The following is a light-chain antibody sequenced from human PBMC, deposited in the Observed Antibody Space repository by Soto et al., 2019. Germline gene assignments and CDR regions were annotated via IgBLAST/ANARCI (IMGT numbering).Light chain of an antibody. CDR3: LLYYGGAQLV. J-gene: IGLJ2*01. Sequence: QAVVTQEPSLTVSPGGTVTLTCASGTGAVTSGDYPNWLQQKPGQAPRALIYGTSNKHAWTPARFSGSLLGGKAALTLSGVQPEDEAEYYCLLYYGGAQLVFGGGTQLTVL. CDR1: TGAVTSGDY. V-gene: IGLV7-43*01. CDR2: GTS.